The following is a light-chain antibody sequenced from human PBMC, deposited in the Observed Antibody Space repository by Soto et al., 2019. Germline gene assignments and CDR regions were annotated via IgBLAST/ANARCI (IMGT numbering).Light chain of an antibody. J-gene: IGKJ5*01. CDR1: QSIRNS. V-gene: IGKV1-39*01. Sequence: DIEMTQSPSSLSASVGDRVTITCRASQSIRNSLSWFQPKPGKAPKLLIWAASSLQSGVPSTLSGSGSGTDFTLTISSMQPEDFATYYCQQTYSSVTFGQGTRLEI. CDR2: AAS. CDR3: QQTYSSVT.